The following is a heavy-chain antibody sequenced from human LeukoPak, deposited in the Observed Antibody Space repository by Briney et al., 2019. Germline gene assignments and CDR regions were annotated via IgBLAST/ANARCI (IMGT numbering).Heavy chain of an antibody. J-gene: IGHJ6*02. CDR2: INHSGST. CDR1: GGSIKSNNW. Sequence: SETLSLTCAVSGGSIKSNNWWSWVRQPPGKGLEWIGEINHSGSTNYNPSLKSRVTISVDTSKNQFSLKLSSVTAADTAVYYCARGRRWRYCSSTSCPERNSYYYGMDVWGQGTTVTVSS. D-gene: IGHD2-2*01. CDR3: ARGRRWRYCSSTSCPERNSYYYGMDV. V-gene: IGHV4-4*02.